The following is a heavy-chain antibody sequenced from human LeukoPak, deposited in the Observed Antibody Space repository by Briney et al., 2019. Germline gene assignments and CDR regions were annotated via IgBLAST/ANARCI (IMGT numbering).Heavy chain of an antibody. J-gene: IGHJ3*02. CDR3: ARVSVSSLGAFDI. CDR2: IYHSGST. D-gene: IGHD2-2*01. V-gene: IGHV4-30-2*01. Sequence: PSQTLSLTCAVSGGSISSGGYSWSWIRQPPGKGLEWIGYIYHSGSTYYNPSLKSRVTISVDRSKNQFSLKLSSVTAADTAVYYCARVSVSSLGAFDIWGQGTMVTVSS. CDR1: GGSISSGGYS.